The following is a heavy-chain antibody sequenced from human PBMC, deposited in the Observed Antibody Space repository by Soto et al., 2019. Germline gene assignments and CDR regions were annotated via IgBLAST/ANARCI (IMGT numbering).Heavy chain of an antibody. V-gene: IGHV3-23*01. CDR2: ISGSGGIT. D-gene: IGHD6-19*01. CDR3: AKAGQWLADFDY. CDR1: GFTFSSYA. J-gene: IGHJ4*02. Sequence: GGSLRLSCAASGFTFSSYAMGWVRQAPGKGLDWVSVISGSGGITYSADSVKGRFTISRDNSKNTLYLQMNSLSVEDTALYYCAKAGQWLADFDYWGQGTLVTVSS.